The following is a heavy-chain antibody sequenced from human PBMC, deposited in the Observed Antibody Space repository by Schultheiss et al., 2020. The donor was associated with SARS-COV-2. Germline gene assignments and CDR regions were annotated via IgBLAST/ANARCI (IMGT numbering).Heavy chain of an antibody. CDR2: ISSSGSTI. Sequence: GASLKISCAASGFTFSASYMNWIRQAPGKGLEWVSYISSSGSTIYYADSVKGQFTISRDNSKNTLYLQMNSLRAEDTAVYYCAEGGSYHYYWGQGTLVTVSS. D-gene: IGHD1-26*01. CDR1: GFTFSASY. V-gene: IGHV3-11*04. J-gene: IGHJ4*02. CDR3: AEGGSYHYY.